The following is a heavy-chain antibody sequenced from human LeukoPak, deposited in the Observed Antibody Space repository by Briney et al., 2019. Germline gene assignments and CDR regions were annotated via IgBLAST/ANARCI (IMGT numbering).Heavy chain of an antibody. D-gene: IGHD3-9*01. J-gene: IGHJ6*02. CDR3: ATGYLVTAGLMDV. CDR2: FDPEDGKT. CDR1: GFTFSSFW. V-gene: IGHV1-24*01. Sequence: GGSLRLSCEASGFTFSSFWMGWVRQAPGKGLEWMGSFDPEDGKTVYAQKFQGRVTMTEDTSTDTAYMELSSLRSEDTAVYYCATGYLVTAGLMDVWGQGTTVTVSS.